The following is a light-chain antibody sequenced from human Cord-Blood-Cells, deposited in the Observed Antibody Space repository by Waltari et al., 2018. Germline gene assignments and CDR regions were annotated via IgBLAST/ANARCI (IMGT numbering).Light chain of an antibody. CDR2: DVS. V-gene: IGLV2-11*01. CDR3: CSYAGRV. CDR1: SSDVGGYNY. J-gene: IGLJ3*02. Sequence: QSALTQPRPVSGSPGQSVTISCTGTSSDVGGYNYVSWYQQHPGKAPKLMIYDVSKRPSGVPDRFSGSKSGNTASLTISGLQAEDEADYYCCSYAGRVFGGGTKLTGL.